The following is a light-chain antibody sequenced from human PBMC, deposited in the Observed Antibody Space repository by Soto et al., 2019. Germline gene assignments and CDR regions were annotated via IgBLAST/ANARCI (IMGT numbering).Light chain of an antibody. CDR2: GAS. CDR1: QSVSSN. V-gene: IGKV3-15*01. CDR3: QEYNTWPWT. J-gene: IGKJ1*01. Sequence: IVMTQSPATLSVSPWERATLSCRASQSVSSNLAWYKQKPGQAPRLLIYGASTRATGIPARFSGSGSGTEFILTISSLQSEDFALYYCQEYNTWPWTFGQGTKVEIK.